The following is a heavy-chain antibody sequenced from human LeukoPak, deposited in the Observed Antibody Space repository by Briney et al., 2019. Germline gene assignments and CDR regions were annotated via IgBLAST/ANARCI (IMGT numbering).Heavy chain of an antibody. Sequence: GGSLRLSCAASGFTFSNAWMSWVRQAPGKGLEWVGRIKSKTDGGTTDYAAPVKGRFTISRDDSKNTLYLQMNSLKTEDTAVYYCLRAYHPGGWFDPWGQGTLVTVSS. V-gene: IGHV3-15*01. CDR2: IKSKTDGGTT. J-gene: IGHJ5*02. D-gene: IGHD2-21*01. CDR3: LRAYHPGGWFDP. CDR1: GFTFSNAW.